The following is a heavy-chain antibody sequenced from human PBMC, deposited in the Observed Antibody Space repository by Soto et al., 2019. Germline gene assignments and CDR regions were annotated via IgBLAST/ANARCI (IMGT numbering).Heavy chain of an antibody. J-gene: IGHJ6*02. CDR2: IDHSGST. CDR3: ASVRGGYYYGMDV. CDR1: GGSISSSNW. V-gene: IGHV4-4*02. Sequence: QVQLQESGPGLVKPSGTLSLTCAVSGGSISSSNWWSWVRQPPGKGLGWIGEIDHSGSTKYNPSRESRANIAVNKSKHRFSLKLSSVTAADTAVYYCASVRGGYYYGMDVWGQGTTVTVSS. D-gene: IGHD3-10*02.